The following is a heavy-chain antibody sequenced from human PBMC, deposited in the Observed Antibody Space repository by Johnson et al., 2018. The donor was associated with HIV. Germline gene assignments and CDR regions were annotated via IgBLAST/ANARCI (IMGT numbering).Heavy chain of an antibody. V-gene: IGHV3-30*04. CDR2: ISYDGSNK. CDR3: VRDTGYCSGGRCDDAFDV. CDR1: GFTFSSYA. Sequence: QVQLVESGGGVVQPGRSLRLSCAASGFTFSSYAMHWVRQAPGKGLEWVAVISYDGSNKYSADSVKGRFTISRDNSKNTLYLQMNSLRAEDTALYYCVRDTGYCSGGRCDDAFDVWGQGTVVTVSS. J-gene: IGHJ3*01. D-gene: IGHD2-15*01.